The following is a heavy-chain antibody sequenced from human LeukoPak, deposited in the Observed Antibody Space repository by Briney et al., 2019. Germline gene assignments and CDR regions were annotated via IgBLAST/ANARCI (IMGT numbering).Heavy chain of an antibody. CDR3: ARLRFDFWSGYTHPYFDY. J-gene: IGHJ4*02. CDR1: GGAISSSSYS. D-gene: IGHD3-3*01. V-gene: IGHV4-39*01. CDR2: IYYSGTT. Sequence: PSETLFLTCTVSGGAISSSSYSWGWIRQPPGKGLEWIGSIYYSGTTYYNPSLKSRVTISVDTSKIQFPLKLSSVAATDTAVYFCARLRFDFWSGYTHPYFDYWGQGTLVTVSS.